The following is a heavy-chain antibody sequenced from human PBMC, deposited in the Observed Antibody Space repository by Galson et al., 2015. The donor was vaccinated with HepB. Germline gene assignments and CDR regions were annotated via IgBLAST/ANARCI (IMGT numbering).Heavy chain of an antibody. CDR1: GYTFTSYY. CDR3: TTEGNDFWSGSSTNDAFDI. CDR2: INPSGGST. Sequence: SVKVSCKASGYTFTSYYMHWVRQAPGQGLEWMGIINPSGGSTSYAQKFQGRVTMTRDTSTSTVYMELSSLRSEDTAVYYCTTEGNDFWSGSSTNDAFDIWGQGTMVTVSS. J-gene: IGHJ3*02. D-gene: IGHD3-3*01. V-gene: IGHV1-46*01.